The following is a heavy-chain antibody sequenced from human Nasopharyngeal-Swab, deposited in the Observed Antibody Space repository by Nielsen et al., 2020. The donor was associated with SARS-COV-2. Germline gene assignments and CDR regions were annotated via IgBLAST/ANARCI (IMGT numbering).Heavy chain of an antibody. V-gene: IGHV1-69*04. CDR2: IIPILGIA. CDR3: AGGSAAVN. CDR1: RGPFSTYA. J-gene: IGHJ4*02. Sequence: SCKASRGPFSTYAISWVRQAPGQGLEWMGRIIPILGIANYAQKFQGRVTITADKSTSTAYMELSSLRSEDTAVYYCAGGSAAVNWGQGTLVTVSS. D-gene: IGHD6-13*01.